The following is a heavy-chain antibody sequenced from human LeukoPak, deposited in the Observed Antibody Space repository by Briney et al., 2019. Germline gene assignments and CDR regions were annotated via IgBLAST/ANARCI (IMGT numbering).Heavy chain of an antibody. CDR2: IYPGDSET. J-gene: IGHJ4*02. CDR1: GASFTNNW. D-gene: IGHD3-16*01. V-gene: IGHV5-51*01. Sequence: GESLKISCHGAGASFTNNWIGGVRQVPGKGLEWMGIIYPGDSETRYSPSFQGQVTISSDKSISTTYLQWSRLKTSDTAMYYCARHGGGLDYWGQGALVTVSS. CDR3: ARHGGGLDY.